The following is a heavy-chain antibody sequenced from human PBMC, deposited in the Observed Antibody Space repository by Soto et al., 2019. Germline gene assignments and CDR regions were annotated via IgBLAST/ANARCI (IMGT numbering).Heavy chain of an antibody. CDR2: ISAGGGNT. Sequence: WGSLRLSRAVSGFSFTTHSMSWVRQAPGKGLEWVSGISAGGGNTYYADSVRGRFTTSRDNSKDTLYLQITSLRAEDTAFYYCAKHAEYQLVSWFDPWGQGTLVTVSS. D-gene: IGHD2-2*01. V-gene: IGHV3-23*01. J-gene: IGHJ5*02. CDR3: AKHAEYQLVSWFDP. CDR1: GFSFTTHS.